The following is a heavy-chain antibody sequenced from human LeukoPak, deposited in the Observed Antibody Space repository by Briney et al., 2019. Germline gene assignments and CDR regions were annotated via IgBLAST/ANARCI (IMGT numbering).Heavy chain of an antibody. CDR3: TTGNSY. CDR2: IKRKTDGGTT. V-gene: IGHV3-15*01. CDR1: GFTFSNAW. Sequence: GGSLRLSCAASGFTFSNAWMSCVRQAPGKGLEWVGRIKRKTDGGTTDYAAPVKGRFAILRDDSKNTLYLQMNSLKTEDTAVYYCTTGNSYWGQGTLVTVSS. J-gene: IGHJ4*02.